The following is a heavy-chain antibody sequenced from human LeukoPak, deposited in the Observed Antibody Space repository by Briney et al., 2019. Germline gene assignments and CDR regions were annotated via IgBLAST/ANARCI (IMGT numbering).Heavy chain of an antibody. V-gene: IGHV3-21*01. CDR1: GFTFSSYS. D-gene: IGHD6-19*01. CDR3: ARAKEGIAVAAQDY. J-gene: IGHJ4*02. CDR2: ISSSSSYI. Sequence: GGSLRLSCAASGFTFSSYSMNWVRQAPGKGLEWVSSISSSSSYIHYADSVKGRFTISRDNSKNSLYLQMNSLRAEDTAVYYCARAKEGIAVAAQDYWGQGTLVTVSS.